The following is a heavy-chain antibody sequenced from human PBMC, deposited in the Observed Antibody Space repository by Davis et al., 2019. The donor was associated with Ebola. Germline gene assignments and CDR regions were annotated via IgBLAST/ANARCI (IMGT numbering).Heavy chain of an antibody. J-gene: IGHJ4*02. D-gene: IGHD1-1*01. CDR3: ARAQFPTTSDH. CDR2: INPHNGNT. CDR1: GYTFTNYR. Sequence: ASVNVSCKASGYTFTNYRITWVRQAPGQGLEWMGWINPHNGNTNYAQNVQVRVIMTSDTATTTAYMEVGGLRSDDTAVYYCARAQFPTTSDHWGQGTLVTVSS. V-gene: IGHV1-18*04.